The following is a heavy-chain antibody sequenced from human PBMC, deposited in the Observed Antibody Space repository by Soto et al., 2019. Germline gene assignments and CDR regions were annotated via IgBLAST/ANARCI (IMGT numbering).Heavy chain of an antibody. CDR1: GGSVRRESYS. CDR2: VEYSGST. J-gene: IGHJ5*02. D-gene: IGHD3-16*01. CDR3: ARARGASHRIDP. Sequence: SETLSLTCSVSGGSVRRESYSWSWILTTTAKVLEWIRNVEYSGSTKYNPSPKSQLTISVDTTRNQFSLKLSSVTGADTAVYYCARARGASHRIDPWGQGTLVTVSS. V-gene: IGHV4-61*01.